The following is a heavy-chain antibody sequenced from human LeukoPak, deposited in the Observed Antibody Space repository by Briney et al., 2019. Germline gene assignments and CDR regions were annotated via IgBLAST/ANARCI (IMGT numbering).Heavy chain of an antibody. CDR2: INAGNGNT. Sequence: ASVKVSCKASGYTFTGYYMYWVRQAPGQRLEWMGWINAGNGNTKYSQKFQGRVTITRDTSASTAYMELSSLRAEDTAVYYCARVRDYVWGSYRQIYYYYGMDVWGQGTTVTVSS. J-gene: IGHJ6*02. CDR1: GYTFTGYY. CDR3: ARVRDYVWGSYRQIYYYYGMDV. V-gene: IGHV1/OR15-3*02. D-gene: IGHD3-16*02.